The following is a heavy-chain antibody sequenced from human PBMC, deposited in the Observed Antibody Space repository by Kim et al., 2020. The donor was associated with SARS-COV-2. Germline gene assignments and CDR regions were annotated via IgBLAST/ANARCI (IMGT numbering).Heavy chain of an antibody. CDR2: IWYDGSNK. Sequence: GGSLRLSCAASGFTFSSYAMHWVRQAPGKGLEWVAVIWYDGSNKYYADSVKGRFTISRDNSKNTLYLQMNSLRAEDTAVYYCAKDGGYCGGDCYSWWGKETATADYWGQGTLVTVSS. D-gene: IGHD2-21*02. CDR1: GFTFSSYA. J-gene: IGHJ4*02. CDR3: AKDGGYCGGDCYSWWGKETATADY. V-gene: IGHV3-33*06.